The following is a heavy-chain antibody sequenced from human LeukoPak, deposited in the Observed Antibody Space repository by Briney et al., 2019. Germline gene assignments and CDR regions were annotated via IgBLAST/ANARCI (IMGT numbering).Heavy chain of an antibody. V-gene: IGHV1-69*13. CDR1: GGTFSSYA. Sequence: SVKVSCKASGGTFSSYAISWVRQAPGQGLEWMGGIIPIFGTANYSQKFQGRVTITADESTSTAYMELSSLRSEDTAVYYCARVLATTYYYYGMDVWGQGTTVTVSS. D-gene: IGHD5-12*01. J-gene: IGHJ6*02. CDR2: IIPIFGTA. CDR3: ARVLATTYYYYGMDV.